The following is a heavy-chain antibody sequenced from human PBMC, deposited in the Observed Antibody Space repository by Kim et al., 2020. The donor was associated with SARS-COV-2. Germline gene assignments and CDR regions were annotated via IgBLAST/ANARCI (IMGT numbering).Heavy chain of an antibody. CDR1: GGSISSSSYY. Sequence: SETLSLTCTVSGGSISSSSYYWGWIRQPPGKGLEWIGSIYYSGSTYYNPSLKSRVTISVDTSKNQFSLKLSSVTAADTAVYYCARHIGSGSYSGYYYYGMDVWGQGTTVTVSS. V-gene: IGHV4-39*01. D-gene: IGHD3-10*01. CDR2: IYYSGST. J-gene: IGHJ6*02. CDR3: ARHIGSGSYSGYYYYGMDV.